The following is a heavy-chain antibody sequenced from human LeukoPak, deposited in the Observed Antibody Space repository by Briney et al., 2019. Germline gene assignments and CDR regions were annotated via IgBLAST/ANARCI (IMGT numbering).Heavy chain of an antibody. CDR3: ARVGGGLTGSYSTFDY. J-gene: IGHJ4*02. Sequence: ASVKVSCKASGYTFTGYYMHWVRQAPGQGLEWMGWINPNSGGTNYAQKFLGRVTVTRDTSISTAYMELRRLRSDDTAVYYCARVGGGLTGSYSTFDYWGQGTLVTVSS. D-gene: IGHD1-26*01. CDR2: INPNSGGT. CDR1: GYTFTGYY. V-gene: IGHV1-2*02.